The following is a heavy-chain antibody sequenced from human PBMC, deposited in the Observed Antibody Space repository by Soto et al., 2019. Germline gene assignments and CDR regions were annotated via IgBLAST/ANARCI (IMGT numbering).Heavy chain of an antibody. V-gene: IGHV3-33*01. Sequence: QVQLVESGGGVVQPGRSLRLSCAASGFSFSVFGMHWVRQAPGKGLEWVALMWYDGSKIYYADSVKGRFTISRDNSKNTLYLQMNSLRAEDTAVYYCTRERGKGGYFDYWGQGTLVTVPS. CDR2: MWYDGSKI. CDR1: GFSFSVFG. CDR3: TRERGKGGYFDY. D-gene: IGHD5-12*01. J-gene: IGHJ4*02.